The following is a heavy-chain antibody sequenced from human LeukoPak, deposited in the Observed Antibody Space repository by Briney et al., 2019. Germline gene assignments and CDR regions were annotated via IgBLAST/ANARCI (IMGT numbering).Heavy chain of an antibody. CDR3: ATTYYSSGYYFKPYAFDI. Sequence: ASVKVSCKVSGYTLTELSMHWVRQAPGKGLEWMGGFDSEDGETIYAQKFQGRVTMTEDTSTDTAYMELSSLRSEDTAVYYCATTYYSSGYYFKPYAFDIWGQGTMVTVSS. CDR1: GYTLTELS. J-gene: IGHJ3*02. CDR2: FDSEDGET. D-gene: IGHD3-22*01. V-gene: IGHV1-24*01.